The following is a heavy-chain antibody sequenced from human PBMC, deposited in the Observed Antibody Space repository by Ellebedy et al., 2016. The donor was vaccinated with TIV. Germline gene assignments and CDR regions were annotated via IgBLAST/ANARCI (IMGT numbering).Heavy chain of an antibody. D-gene: IGHD4/OR15-4a*01. CDR1: GYRFTKFY. CDR3: ARGYGDFDY. V-gene: IGHV1-46*01. Sequence: ASVKVSCKASGYRFTKFYMHWMRQAPGQGPEWMGVMDPSVGTATYAQKFQERVTMTRDMSTSTVYMDLSSLRSDDTAIYYCARGYGDFDYWGQGTLVTVSS. CDR2: MDPSVGTA. J-gene: IGHJ4*02.